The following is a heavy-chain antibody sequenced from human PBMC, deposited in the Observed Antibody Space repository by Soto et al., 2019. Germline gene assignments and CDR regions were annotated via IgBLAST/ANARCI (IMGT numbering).Heavy chain of an antibody. D-gene: IGHD6-13*01. J-gene: IGHJ6*02. Sequence: GGSLRLSCAASGFTFSSYAMSWVRQAPGKGLEWVSAISGSGGSTYYADSVKGRFTISRDNSKNTLYLQMNSLRAEDTAVYYCAKDLEYSSSWYSFYYYYGMDVWGQGTTVTVSS. CDR3: AKDLEYSSSWYSFYYYYGMDV. V-gene: IGHV3-23*01. CDR2: ISGSGGST. CDR1: GFTFSSYA.